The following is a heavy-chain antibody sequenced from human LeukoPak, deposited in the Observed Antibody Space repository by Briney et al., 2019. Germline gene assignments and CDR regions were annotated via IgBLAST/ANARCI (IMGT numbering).Heavy chain of an antibody. CDR2: ISAYNGNT. Sequence: ASVKVSCKASGYTFTSYGISWVRQAPGQGLEWMGWISAYNGNTNYAQKLQGRVTMTTDTSTSTAYMELRSLRSDGTAVYYCATDGATGTRAAPPDYWGQGTLVTVSS. V-gene: IGHV1-18*01. CDR1: GYTFTSYG. J-gene: IGHJ4*02. CDR3: ATDGATGTRAAPPDY. D-gene: IGHD1-1*01.